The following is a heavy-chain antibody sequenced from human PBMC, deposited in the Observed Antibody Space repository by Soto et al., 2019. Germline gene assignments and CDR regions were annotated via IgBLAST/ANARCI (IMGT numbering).Heavy chain of an antibody. CDR3: ARDPGEITVAGNFDY. V-gene: IGHV3-23*01. D-gene: IGHD6-19*01. Sequence: EVQLLESGGGLVQPGGSLRLSCAASAFTFSSYAMSWVRQSPGKGLEWVAGISGSGISTYYADSVKGRFSISRDNSKNTLYLQMDSLRAEDTAVYYCARDPGEITVAGNFDYWGQGTLVNVSS. CDR1: AFTFSSYA. CDR2: ISGSGIST. J-gene: IGHJ4*02.